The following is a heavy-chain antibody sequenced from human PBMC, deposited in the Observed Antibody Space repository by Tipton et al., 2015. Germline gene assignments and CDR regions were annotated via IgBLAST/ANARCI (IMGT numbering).Heavy chain of an antibody. J-gene: IGHJ3*02. Sequence: VQLVQSGAEVKKPGASVKVSCKASGYSFTTYGIAWVRQAPGQGPEWMGWISGYNGNTNYAPKVQGRVTMTRDTSTNTVYMELRSLRSDDTAVYYCARDLAAETTDAFDIWGQGTIVTVSS. CDR3: ARDLAAETTDAFDI. CDR2: ISGYNGNT. CDR1: GYSFTTYG. D-gene: IGHD6-13*01. V-gene: IGHV1-18*01.